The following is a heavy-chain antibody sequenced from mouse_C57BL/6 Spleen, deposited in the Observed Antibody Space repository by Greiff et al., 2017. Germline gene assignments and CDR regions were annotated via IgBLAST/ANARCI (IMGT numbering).Heavy chain of an antibody. CDR1: GYTFTSYW. Sequence: QVQLQQPGAELVRPGTSVKLSCKASGYTFTSYWMNWVKQRPGQGLEWIGVIDPSDSYTNYNQKFTGKATLTVDTSSSKAYMQLSRLTSEDSAVYYCAGIYYYGSSYFFYAMDYWGQGTSVTVSS. V-gene: IGHV1-59*01. J-gene: IGHJ4*01. CDR3: AGIYYYGSSYFFYAMDY. CDR2: IDPSDSYT. D-gene: IGHD1-1*01.